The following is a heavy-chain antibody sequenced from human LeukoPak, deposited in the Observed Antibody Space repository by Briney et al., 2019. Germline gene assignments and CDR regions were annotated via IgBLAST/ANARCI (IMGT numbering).Heavy chain of an antibody. CDR3: ARGKYCSSTSCYRYYGMEV. J-gene: IGHJ6*04. CDR1: GGSLSGYY. Sequence: PSEPLSLTCAVYGGSLSGYYWSWIRQPPGKGLEWIGEINHSGSTNYNPSLKSRVTISVDTSKNQFSLTLSSVTAADTAVYYCARGKYCSSTSCYRYYGMEVWGKGTTVTVSS. D-gene: IGHD2-2*01. CDR2: INHSGST. V-gene: IGHV4-34*01.